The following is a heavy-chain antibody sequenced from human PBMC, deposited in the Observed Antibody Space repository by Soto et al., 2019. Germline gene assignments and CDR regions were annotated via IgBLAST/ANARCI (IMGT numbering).Heavy chain of an antibody. CDR3: AKNPGYYYDSTGYHFDY. CDR2: ISYGGGTT. Sequence: GGSLRLSCAASEFTFSNYAMSWVRQAPGKGLEWVSAISYGGGTTYYADSVKGRFTISRDNSKNTLYRQMNSLRAEDTAVYYYAKNPGYYYDSTGYHFDYWGQGTLVTVSS. D-gene: IGHD3-22*01. V-gene: IGHV3-23*01. CDR1: EFTFSNYA. J-gene: IGHJ4*02.